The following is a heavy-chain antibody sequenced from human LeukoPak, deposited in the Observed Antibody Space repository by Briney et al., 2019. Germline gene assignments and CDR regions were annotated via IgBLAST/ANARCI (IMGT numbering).Heavy chain of an antibody. CDR2: IRYEGSNK. Sequence: GRSLRLSCAASGFTFSSNGMHSVRQAPGKGLEWVAFIRYEGSNKYYADSVKGRFTISRDNSKTALYLQMNGVRAEDTAVYYCARQKILFDYWGQGTLVSVSS. V-gene: IGHV3-30*02. CDR3: ARQKILFDY. J-gene: IGHJ4*02. CDR1: GFTFSSNG.